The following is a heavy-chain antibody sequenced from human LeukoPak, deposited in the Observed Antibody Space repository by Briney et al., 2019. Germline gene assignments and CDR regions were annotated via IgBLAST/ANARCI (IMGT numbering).Heavy chain of an antibody. J-gene: IGHJ4*02. V-gene: IGHV3-74*01. CDR3: ARRTANYGGYDY. CDR1: GFTFSNYW. CDR2: INSVGSST. D-gene: IGHD2-21*01. Sequence: GGSLRLSCAASGFTFSNYWMHWVRQAPGKGLVWVSRINSVGSSTTYADSVKGRFTISRDNAKNTLYLQMSSLRAEDTAVYYCARRTANYGGYDYWGQGTLVTVSS.